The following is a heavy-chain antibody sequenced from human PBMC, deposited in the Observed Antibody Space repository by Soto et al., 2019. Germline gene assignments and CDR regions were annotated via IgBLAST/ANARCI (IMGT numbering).Heavy chain of an antibody. Sequence: QVQLGESGGGAVQPGRSLRLSCAASGFTFSSHAMHWVRQAPGKGLECVAIISYDGSNKYYGDSVRGRLTISRDNSKNTIYQQMNSLRAEDTAVYYCARDQTGITTTGGGRIDYWGQGTLVTVSS. CDR2: ISYDGSNK. J-gene: IGHJ4*02. D-gene: IGHD6-13*01. V-gene: IGHV3-30-3*01. CDR1: GFTFSSHA. CDR3: ARDQTGITTTGGGRIDY.